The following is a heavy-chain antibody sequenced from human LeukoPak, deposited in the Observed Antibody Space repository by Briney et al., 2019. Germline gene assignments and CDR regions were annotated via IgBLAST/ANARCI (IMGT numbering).Heavy chain of an antibody. Sequence: GASVKVSCKASGYTFTGYYMHWVRQAPGQGLEWVGRINPNSGGTNYAQKFQGRVTMTRDTSISTAYMELSRLRSDDTAVYYCARVVYYGSGSDADYRGQGTLVTVSS. J-gene: IGHJ4*02. CDR1: GYTFTGYY. D-gene: IGHD3-10*01. CDR2: INPNSGGT. CDR3: ARVVYYGSGSDADY. V-gene: IGHV1-2*06.